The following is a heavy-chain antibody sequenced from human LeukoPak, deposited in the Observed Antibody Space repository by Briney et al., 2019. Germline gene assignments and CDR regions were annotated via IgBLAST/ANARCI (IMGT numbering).Heavy chain of an antibody. V-gene: IGHV4-34*01. CDR3: ARGVLESSSDKYNWFDP. Sequence: NPSETLSLTCAVYGGSFSGYYWSWIRQPPGKGREWIGEINHSGSTNYNPSLKSRVTISVDTPKNQFSLKLSYVTAADTAVYYCARGVLESSSDKYNWFDPWGQGTLVTVSS. D-gene: IGHD6-6*01. J-gene: IGHJ5*02. CDR2: INHSGST. CDR1: GGSFSGYY.